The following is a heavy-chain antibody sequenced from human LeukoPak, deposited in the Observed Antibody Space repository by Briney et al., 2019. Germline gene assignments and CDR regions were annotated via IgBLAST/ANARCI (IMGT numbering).Heavy chain of an antibody. V-gene: IGHV3-53*01. CDR1: GFTVSSNY. CDR3: AKVAPYGNYLFHY. D-gene: IGHD1-7*01. Sequence: GGSLRLSCAASGFTVSSNYMSWVRQAPGKGLEWVSVIYSGGSTYYADSVKGRFTISRDNSKNTLYLQMNSLRAEDTAVYYCAKVAPYGNYLFHYWGQGTRVTISS. J-gene: IGHJ4*02. CDR2: IYSGGST.